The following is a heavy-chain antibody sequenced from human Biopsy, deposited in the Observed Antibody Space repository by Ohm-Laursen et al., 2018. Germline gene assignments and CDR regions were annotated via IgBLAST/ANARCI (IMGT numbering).Heavy chain of an antibody. Sequence: GSLRLSCAASGFTFSDYYMSWIRQAPGRGLEWVSHISGIGDTTYYADSVKGRFTISRDNSKNSLYLQMNSLRAEDTAVYYCAGDLTWGSYFDSWGQGSLVTVSS. CDR1: GFTFSDYY. CDR2: ISGIGDTT. CDR3: AGDLTWGSYFDS. D-gene: IGHD3-16*01. J-gene: IGHJ4*02. V-gene: IGHV3-11*01.